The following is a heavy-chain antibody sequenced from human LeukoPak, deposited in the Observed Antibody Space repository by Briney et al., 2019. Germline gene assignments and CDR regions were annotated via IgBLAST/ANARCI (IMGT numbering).Heavy chain of an antibody. Sequence: SQTLSLTCIVSGGSIISGDYYWSWIHQPPGKGLEWIGYIYHNGDTYYNPSLKSRVFISVDTSKNQFSLKLSSVTAADTAVYYCARAGVVPAAISRAFDIWGQGSVVTVSS. CDR2: IYHNGDT. CDR1: GGSIISGDYY. CDR3: ARAGVVPAAISRAFDI. J-gene: IGHJ3*02. D-gene: IGHD2-2*02. V-gene: IGHV4-30-4*08.